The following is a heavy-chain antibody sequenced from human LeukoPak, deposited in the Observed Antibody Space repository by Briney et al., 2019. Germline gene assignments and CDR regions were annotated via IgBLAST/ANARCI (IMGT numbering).Heavy chain of an antibody. J-gene: IGHJ4*02. V-gene: IGHV3-30*03. D-gene: IGHD2-2*01. CDR3: ARGVVPAAMVTTCDY. CDR2: ISYDGSNK. Sequence: PGGSLRLSCAASGFTFSSYSMNWVRQAPGKGLEWVAVISYDGSNKYYADSVKGRFTISRDNSKNTLYLRMNSLRAEDTAVYYCARGVVPAAMVTTCDYWGQGTLVTVSS. CDR1: GFTFSSYS.